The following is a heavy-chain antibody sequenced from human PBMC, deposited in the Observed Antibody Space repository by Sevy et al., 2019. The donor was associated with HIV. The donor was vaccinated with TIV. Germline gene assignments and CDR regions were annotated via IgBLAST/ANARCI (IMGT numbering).Heavy chain of an antibody. CDR3: AGENAWGRGYS. V-gene: IGHV4-59*08. D-gene: IGHD1-26*01. CDR1: GGSITSLY. Sequence: SETLSLTCTVSGGSITSLYWNWIRQPPGKGLKCIANIYYNGHINYNPSPKSRVTLSLDTSKNQFSLRLTSVTAADTAMYYCAGENAWGRGYSWGQGTLVTVSS. CDR2: IYYNGHI. J-gene: IGHJ4*02.